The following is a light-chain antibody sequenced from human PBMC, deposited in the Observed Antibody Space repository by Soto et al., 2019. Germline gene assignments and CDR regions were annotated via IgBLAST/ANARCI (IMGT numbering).Light chain of an antibody. Sequence: QSVLTQPPSVSAAPGQKVTISCSGSTSNIGTYSVSWYQQLPGTAPKLLIYDNSQRPSGIPDRLSGSKSGTSATLAITGLQTGDEADYYCGTWDSSLNGGVVGGGTKVTVL. CDR2: DNS. V-gene: IGLV1-51*01. CDR3: GTWDSSLNGGV. CDR1: TSNIGTYS. J-gene: IGLJ3*02.